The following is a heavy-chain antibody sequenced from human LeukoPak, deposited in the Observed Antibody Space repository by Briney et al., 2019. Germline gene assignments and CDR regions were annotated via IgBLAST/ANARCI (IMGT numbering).Heavy chain of an antibody. Sequence: ASVKVSCKASGYTFTGYYMHWVRQAPGQGLEWMGWINPNSGGTNYAQKFQGRVTMTRDTSISTAYMELSRLRSDDTAVYYCARDGIAVAGTGSDYWGQGTLDTVSS. CDR3: ARDGIAVAGTGSDY. V-gene: IGHV1-2*02. CDR2: INPNSGGT. D-gene: IGHD6-19*01. CDR1: GYTFTGYY. J-gene: IGHJ4*02.